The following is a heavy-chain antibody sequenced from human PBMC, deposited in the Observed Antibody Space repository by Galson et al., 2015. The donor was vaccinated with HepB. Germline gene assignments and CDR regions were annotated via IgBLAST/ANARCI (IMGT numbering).Heavy chain of an antibody. CDR1: GYTLTSYD. D-gene: IGHD3-22*01. CDR3: ARVPPHYDSSGWYNWFDP. CDR2: MNPNSGNT. Sequence: SVKVSCKASGYTLTSYDINWVRQATGQGLEWMGWMNPNSGNTGYAQKFQGRVTMTRNTSISTAYMELSSLRSEDTAVYYCARVPPHYDSSGWYNWFDPWGQGTLVTVSS. V-gene: IGHV1-8*01. J-gene: IGHJ5*02.